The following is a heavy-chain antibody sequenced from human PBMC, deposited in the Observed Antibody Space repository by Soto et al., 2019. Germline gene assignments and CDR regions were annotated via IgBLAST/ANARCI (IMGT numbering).Heavy chain of an antibody. CDR1: GFMFNRYA. CDR3: ARSRSCAVPDSFGY. Sequence: QVQLVESGGRVVQPGRSLRLSCAASGFMFNRYAIHWVRQTPGKGLEWVAVISRDGSVQYYADSVRGRFIISRDMSKDTVYLEMNSLRVEDTAVFYCARSRSCAVPDSFGYWGQGTLVTVSS. J-gene: IGHJ4*02. V-gene: IGHV3-30-3*01. D-gene: IGHD3-10*01. CDR2: ISRDGSVQ.